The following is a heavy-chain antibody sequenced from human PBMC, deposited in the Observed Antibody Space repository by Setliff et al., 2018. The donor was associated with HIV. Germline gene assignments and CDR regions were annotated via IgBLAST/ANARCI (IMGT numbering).Heavy chain of an antibody. D-gene: IGHD2-8*01. CDR2: INPNSGGT. V-gene: IGHV1-2*06. Sequence: ASVKVSCKASGYTFTAYYMHWVRQAPGQGLEWMGRINPNSGGTNYAQKFQGRVTMTRDTSISTAYMELSRLRSDDTAVYYCASKVYCTNGVCLDAFDIWGQGTRVTVSS. CDR3: ASKVYCTNGVCLDAFDI. CDR1: GYTFTAYY. J-gene: IGHJ3*02.